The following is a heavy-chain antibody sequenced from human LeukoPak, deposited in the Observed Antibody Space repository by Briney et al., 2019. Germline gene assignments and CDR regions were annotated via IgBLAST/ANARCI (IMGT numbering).Heavy chain of an antibody. CDR3: AKDPIGSSWYSDY. V-gene: IGHV3-30*04. J-gene: IGHJ4*02. Sequence: GRSLRLSCAASGFTFSHYSMHWDRQAPGKGLEWVAVISYDGSNKYYADSVKGRFTISRDNSKNTLYLQMNSLRAEDTAVYYCAKDPIGSSWYSDYWGQGTLVTVSS. D-gene: IGHD6-13*01. CDR2: ISYDGSNK. CDR1: GFTFSHYS.